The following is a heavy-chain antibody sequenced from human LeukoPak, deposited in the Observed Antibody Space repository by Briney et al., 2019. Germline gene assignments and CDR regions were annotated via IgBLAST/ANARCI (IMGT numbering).Heavy chain of an antibody. Sequence: GGSLTLSCATSGFTVNVAWMKWVRQAPGKGLEWVGRSQNTGSGWTTDYGAPVKGRFTILRDDSKRTVYLQMNSLKTEDTAVYYCIRVKSWDTRFYLDSWGQGTLVTVSS. J-gene: IGHJ4*02. V-gene: IGHV3-15*01. CDR2: SQNTGSGWTT. CDR3: IRVKSWDTRFYLDS. D-gene: IGHD1-26*01. CDR1: GFTVNVAW.